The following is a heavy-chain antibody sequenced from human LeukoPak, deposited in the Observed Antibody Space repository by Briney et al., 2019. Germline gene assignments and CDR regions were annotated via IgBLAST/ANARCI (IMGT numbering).Heavy chain of an antibody. CDR3: AKYRYCSGGSCYELDY. V-gene: IGHV3-23*01. J-gene: IGHJ4*02. CDR2: ITNGGATT. CDR1: GFTFGSYA. Sequence: PGGSLRLSCVASGFTFGSYAMSWVRQAPGKGLEWVSIITNGGATTYYADSVRGRFTISRDNSKNTLYLQMDSLRAEDTAVYYCAKYRYCSGGSCYELDYWGQGTLVTVSS. D-gene: IGHD2-15*01.